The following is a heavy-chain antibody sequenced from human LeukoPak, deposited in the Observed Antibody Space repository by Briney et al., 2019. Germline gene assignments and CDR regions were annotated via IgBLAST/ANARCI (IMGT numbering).Heavy chain of an antibody. CDR1: GYTFTGYY. CDR3: ARTYMGEGFDY. CDR2: INPNRGGT. V-gene: IGHV1-2*02. J-gene: IGHJ4*02. Sequence: ASVKLSCKASGYTFTGYYIHWVRQAPGQGLEWMGWINPNRGGTNYAQNFQGRVTMTRDTSISTAYMELSRLRSDDTAVYFCARTYMGEGFDYWGQGTLVTVSS. D-gene: IGHD1-26*01.